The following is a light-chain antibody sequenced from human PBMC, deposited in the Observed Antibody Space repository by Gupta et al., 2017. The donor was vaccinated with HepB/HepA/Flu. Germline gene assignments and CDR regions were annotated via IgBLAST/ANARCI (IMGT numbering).Light chain of an antibody. CDR3: CSYAGSFIWV. CDR1: SSDIGSYKH. CDR2: EVT. Sequence: QSVLTQPASVSGSPGQSIPISCTGTSSDIGSYKHVSWYQQQPGKAPKLMIYEVTERPSGVSYRFSGSKSGNTASLTISGLQAEDEADDYCCSYAGSFIWVFGGGTKLTVL. J-gene: IGLJ3*02. V-gene: IGLV2-23*02.